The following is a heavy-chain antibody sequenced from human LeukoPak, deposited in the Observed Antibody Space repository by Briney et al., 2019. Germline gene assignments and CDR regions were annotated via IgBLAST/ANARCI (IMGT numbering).Heavy chain of an antibody. V-gene: IGHV1-46*01. J-gene: IGHJ6*03. CDR3: ARDYVLRYFDWSQSYSYCYYMDV. D-gene: IGHD3-9*01. CDR1: GYTFTSYY. Sequence: ASVKVSCKASGYTFTSYYMHWVRQAPGQGLEWMGIINPSGGSTSYAQKFQGRVTMTRDMSTSTVYMELSSLRSEDTAVYYCARDYVLRYFDWSQSYSYCYYMDVWGKGTTVTVSS. CDR2: INPSGGST.